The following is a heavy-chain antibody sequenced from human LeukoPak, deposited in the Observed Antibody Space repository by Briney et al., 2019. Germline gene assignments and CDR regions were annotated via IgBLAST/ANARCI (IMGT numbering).Heavy chain of an antibody. V-gene: IGHV3-23*01. Sequence: PGGSLRLSCAASGFAFSSYAMSWVRQAPGKGLEWVSAISGSGGSPYYADSVKGRFTISRDNSKNTLYLQMNSLRAEDTAVYYCAKVEIQLWLGYWGQGTLVTVSS. CDR3: AKVEIQLWLGY. CDR1: GFAFSSYA. D-gene: IGHD5-18*01. J-gene: IGHJ4*02. CDR2: ISGSGGSP.